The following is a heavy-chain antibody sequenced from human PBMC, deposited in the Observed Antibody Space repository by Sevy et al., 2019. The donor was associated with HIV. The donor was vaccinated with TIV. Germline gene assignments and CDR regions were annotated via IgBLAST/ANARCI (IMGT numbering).Heavy chain of an antibody. CDR1: GFTFDDYA. D-gene: IGHD3-22*01. CDR3: AKAPSDISCYSHFDY. V-gene: IGHV3-9*01. CDR2: ISWNSGSI. J-gene: IGHJ4*02. Sequence: GGSLRLSCAASGFTFDDYAMHWVRQAPGKGLEWVSGISWNSGSIGYADSVKGRFTISRDNAKNSLYLQMNSLRAEDTALYHCAKAPSDISCYSHFDYWGQGTLVTVSS.